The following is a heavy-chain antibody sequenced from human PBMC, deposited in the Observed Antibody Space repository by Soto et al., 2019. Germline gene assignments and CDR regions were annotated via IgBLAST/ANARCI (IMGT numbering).Heavy chain of an antibody. CDR1: GFTFSSYS. CDR2: ISSSSATI. Sequence: EVQLVESGGGLIQPGGSLRLSCAASGFTFSSYSMNWVRQFPGKGLEWISYISSSSATIYYAYSVRGRFTISRDNARSSLYLQMNSLRDEDTAVYYCARDPLNPDHYFDYWGHGTLVALSS. V-gene: IGHV3-48*02. CDR3: ARDPLNPDHYFDY. J-gene: IGHJ4*01.